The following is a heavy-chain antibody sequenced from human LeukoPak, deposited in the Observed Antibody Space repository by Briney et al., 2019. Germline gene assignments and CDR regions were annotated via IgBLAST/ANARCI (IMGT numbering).Heavy chain of an antibody. CDR2: IIPILGIA. D-gene: IGHD2-2*02. J-gene: IGHJ5*02. V-gene: IGHV1-69*02. CDR3: ARSRDIVVVPAAIVTAAHWFDP. CDR1: VGTFSSYT. Sequence: SVKVSCKASVGTFSSYTISWVRQAPGQGLEWMGRIIPILGIANYAQKFQGRVTITADKSTGTAYMELSSLRCEDTAVYYCARSRDIVVVPAAIVTAAHWFDPWGQGTLVTVSS.